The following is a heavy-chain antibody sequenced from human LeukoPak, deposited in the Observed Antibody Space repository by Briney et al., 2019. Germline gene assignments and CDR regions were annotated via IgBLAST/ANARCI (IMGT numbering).Heavy chain of an antibody. CDR1: GFTFDDYA. J-gene: IGHJ4*02. V-gene: IGHV3-9*01. CDR3: AKDTPDY. CDR2: ISWNSGSI. Sequence: GGSLRLSCAASGFTFDDYAMHWVRQAPGKGLEWVSGISWNSGSIGYADSVKGRFTISRDNSKNTQYLQMNSLRAEDTAVYYCAKDTPDYWGQGTLVTVSS.